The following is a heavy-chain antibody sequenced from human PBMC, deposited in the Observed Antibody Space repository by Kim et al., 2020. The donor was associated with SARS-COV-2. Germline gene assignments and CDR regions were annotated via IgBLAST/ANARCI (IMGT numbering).Heavy chain of an antibody. J-gene: IGHJ4*02. CDR1: GGTFSSYA. CDR3: ARSLRYYYDSSGYY. V-gene: IGHV1-69*13. Sequence: SVKVSCKASGGTFSSYAISWVRQAPGQGLEWMGGIIPIFGTANYAQKFQGRVTITADESTSTAYMELSSLRSEDTAVYYCARSLRYYYDSSGYYWGQGTLVTVSS. CDR2: IIPIFGTA. D-gene: IGHD3-22*01.